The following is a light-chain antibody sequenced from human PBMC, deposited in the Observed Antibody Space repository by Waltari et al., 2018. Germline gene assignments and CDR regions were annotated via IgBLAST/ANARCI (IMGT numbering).Light chain of an antibody. V-gene: IGLV2-11*01. J-gene: IGLJ3*02. CDR3: CSFAGTYTWV. Sequence: SALTQPRSVSGSPGQSVTISCTGTTSDVGGYNYVSWYQHHPGKAPKLMIFDVTPRPSGVPERFSGSKAATTACLTISGLQAEDEADYYCCSFAGTYTWVFGGGTKVTVL. CDR2: DVT. CDR1: TSDVGGYNY.